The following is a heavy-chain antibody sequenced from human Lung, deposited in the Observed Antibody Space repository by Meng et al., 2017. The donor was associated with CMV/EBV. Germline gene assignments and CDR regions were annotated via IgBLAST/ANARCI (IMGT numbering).Heavy chain of an antibody. CDR3: VRANLGSADY. CDR2: ITPSSGGT. V-gene: IGHV1-2*06. CDR1: GYTFTGYY. J-gene: IGHJ4*02. D-gene: IGHD7-27*01. Sequence: QVPLVQSGAEVKKPGASVKGSCKASGYTFTGYYMHWLRQAPGQGLEWVGRITPSSGGTTYAQKFQGRVTMTRDTSISTAYMELSSLRSDDAAIYYCVRANLGSADYWGQGTLVTVSS.